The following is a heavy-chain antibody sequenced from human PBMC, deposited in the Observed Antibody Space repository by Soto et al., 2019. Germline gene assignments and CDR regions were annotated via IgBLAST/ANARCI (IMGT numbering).Heavy chain of an antibody. J-gene: IGHJ4*02. D-gene: IGHD3-22*01. CDR3: ARANYFDSSGPFDY. CDR2: IYYSGST. V-gene: IGHV4-31*03. CDR1: GGSISSGAYY. Sequence: QVQLQESGPGLVKPSQTLSLTCTVSGGSISSGAYYWSWIRQHPGKGLAWIGYIYYSGSTYYNPSLESRVTLSVDTSRKQFSLQVSSVTAADTAVYYCARANYFDSSGPFDYWGPGTLVTVSS.